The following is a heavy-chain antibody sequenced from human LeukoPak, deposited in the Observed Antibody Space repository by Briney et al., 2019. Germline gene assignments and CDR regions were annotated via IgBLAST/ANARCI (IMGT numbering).Heavy chain of an antibody. CDR2: INGNGVT. CDR3: VRYELRTTYRFSWDP. Sequence: PSETLSLTCTGSGCTICFYFWSWIRQSAGKGLEWIGRINGNGVTNYNPSLKRRVTMSVETSKSQFFLNRRSVTAADTSVYYGVRYELRTTYRFSWDPWGQGILVTV. D-gene: IGHD3-16*02. CDR1: GCTICFYF. V-gene: IGHV4-4*07. J-gene: IGHJ5*02.